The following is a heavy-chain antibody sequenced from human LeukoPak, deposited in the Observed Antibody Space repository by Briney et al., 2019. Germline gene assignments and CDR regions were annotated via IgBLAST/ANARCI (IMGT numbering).Heavy chain of an antibody. CDR1: GFTFRSYA. J-gene: IGHJ4*02. Sequence: GGSLRLSCAASGFTFRSYAMHWVRQAPGKGLEWVAVISYDGSNKYYADSVKGRFTISRDNSKNTLYLQMNSLRAEDTAVYYCARVSSTFYWGQGTLVTVSS. V-gene: IGHV3-30-3*01. CDR3: ARVSSTFY. D-gene: IGHD6-6*01. CDR2: ISYDGSNK.